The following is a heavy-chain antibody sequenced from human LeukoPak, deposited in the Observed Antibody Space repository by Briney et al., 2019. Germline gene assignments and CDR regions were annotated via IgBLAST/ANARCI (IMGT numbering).Heavy chain of an antibody. Sequence: GGSLRLSCAASGFTFSSYSMNWVRQAPGKGLEWVSYISSSSSTIYYADSVKGRFTISRDNAKNSLYLQMNSLRAEDAAVYYCAREHGTTAYYYGMDVWGQGTTVTVSS. D-gene: IGHD2/OR15-2a*01. J-gene: IGHJ6*02. CDR2: ISSSSSTI. V-gene: IGHV3-48*04. CDR1: GFTFSSYS. CDR3: AREHGTTAYYYGMDV.